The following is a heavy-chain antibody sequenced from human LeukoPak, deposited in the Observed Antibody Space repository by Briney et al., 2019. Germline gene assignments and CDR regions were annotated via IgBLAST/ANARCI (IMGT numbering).Heavy chain of an antibody. CDR3: AREEGYCSSTSCYPKF. J-gene: IGHJ4*02. Sequence: ASVKVSCKASGYTFTGYYMHWVRQAPGQGLEWMGWINPNSGGTNYAQKFQGRVTMTRDTSISTAYMELSRLRSDDTAVYYCAREEGYCSSTSCYPKFWGQGTPVTVSS. V-gene: IGHV1-2*02. D-gene: IGHD2-2*01. CDR2: INPNSGGT. CDR1: GYTFTGYY.